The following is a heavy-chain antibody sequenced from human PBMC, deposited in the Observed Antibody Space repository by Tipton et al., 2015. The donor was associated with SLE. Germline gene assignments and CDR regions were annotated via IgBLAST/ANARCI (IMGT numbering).Heavy chain of an antibody. J-gene: IGHJ5*02. V-gene: IGHV4-39*07. Sequence: TLSLTCTASGGSISSGSYYWGWIRQPPGKGLEWIGSIYYSGSTYYNPSLKSRVTISVDTSKNQFSLKLSSVTAADTAVYYCARIRWDALLSGRFDPWGQGTLVTVSS. CDR1: GGSISSGSYY. CDR2: IYYSGST. D-gene: IGHD1-26*01. CDR3: ARIRWDALLSGRFDP.